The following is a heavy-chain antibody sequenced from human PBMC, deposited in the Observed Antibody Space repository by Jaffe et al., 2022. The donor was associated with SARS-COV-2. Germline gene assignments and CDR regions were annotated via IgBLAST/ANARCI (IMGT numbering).Heavy chain of an antibody. Sequence: QVQLQESGPGLVKPSETLSLTCTVSGASISSYYWTWIRQPPGKGLEWIGYIYYSGSTNYNPSLKSRVTILVDTSRNQFSLKLTSVTAADTAVYYCVASRAGIATLFDHWGRGTLVTVSS. D-gene: IGHD2-15*01. CDR1: GASISSYY. J-gene: IGHJ4*02. V-gene: IGHV4-59*08. CDR2: IYYSGST. CDR3: VASRAGIATLFDH.